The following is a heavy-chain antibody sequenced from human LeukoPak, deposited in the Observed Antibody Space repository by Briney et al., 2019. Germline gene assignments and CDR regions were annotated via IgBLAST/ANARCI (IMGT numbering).Heavy chain of an antibody. CDR1: GGSISSYY. CDR3: ASTEDTAMAFDY. V-gene: IGHV4-59*01. J-gene: IGHJ4*02. Sequence: PSETLSLTCTVSGGSISSYYWSWIRQPPGKGLEWIGYIYYSGSTNYNPSLKSRVTISVDTPKNQFSLKLSSVTAADTAVYYCASTEDTAMAFDYWGQGTLVTVSS. CDR2: IYYSGST. D-gene: IGHD5-18*01.